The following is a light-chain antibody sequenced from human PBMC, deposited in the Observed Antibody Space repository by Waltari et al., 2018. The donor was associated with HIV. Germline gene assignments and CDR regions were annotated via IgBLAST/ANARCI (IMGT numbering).Light chain of an antibody. V-gene: IGKV1-12*01. CDR3: QQAKTFPHT. CDR2: EAS. CDR1: QNIGKT. Sequence: DIQMTQSPSSVSVAVGGAVSINCRASQNIGKTLAWYQLKSNKVPRLLIYEASRLDDGVPARFSGSGSKSNFSLDITNLQSEDHGIYICQQAKTFPHTFAGGTRVE. J-gene: IGKJ4*01.